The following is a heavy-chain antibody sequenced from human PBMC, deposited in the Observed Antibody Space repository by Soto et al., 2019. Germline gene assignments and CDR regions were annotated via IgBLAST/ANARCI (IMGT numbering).Heavy chain of an antibody. V-gene: IGHV3-15*01. CDR2: IKSKTDGGTT. CDR3: TTVFSSGSSPDY. Sequence: PGGSPRLSCAASGFTFSNAWMSWVRQAPGKGLEWVGRIKSKTDGGTTDYAAPVKGRFTISRDDSKNTLYLQMNSLKTEDTAVYYCTTVFSSGSSPDYWGQGTLVTVSS. CDR1: GFTFSNAW. J-gene: IGHJ4*02. D-gene: IGHD3-10*01.